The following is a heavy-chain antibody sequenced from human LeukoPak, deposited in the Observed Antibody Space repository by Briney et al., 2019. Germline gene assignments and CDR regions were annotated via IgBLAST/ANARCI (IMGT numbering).Heavy chain of an antibody. CDR2: IRSKAYGGTT. J-gene: IGHJ4*02. CDR1: GFTFGDYA. CDR3: TTLIVVVPAAIDY. D-gene: IGHD2-2*01. V-gene: IGHV3-49*04. Sequence: GGSLRLSCTASGFTFGDYAMSWVRQAPGKGLEWVGFIRSKAYGGTTEYAASVKGRFTISRDDSKSIAYLQMNSLKTEDTAVYYCTTLIVVVPAAIDYWGQGILVTVSS.